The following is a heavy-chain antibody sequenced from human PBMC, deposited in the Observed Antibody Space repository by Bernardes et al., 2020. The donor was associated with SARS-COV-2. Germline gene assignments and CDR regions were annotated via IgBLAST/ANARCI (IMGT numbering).Heavy chain of an antibody. CDR1: GYTLTELS. CDR2: FDPEDGET. CDR3: ATGAIPWELPTFDY. V-gene: IGHV1-24*01. J-gene: IGHJ4*02. Sequence: ASVKVSCKVSGYTLTELSMHWVRQAPGKGLEWMGGFDPEDGETIYAQKFQGRVTMTEDTSTDTAYMELSSLRSEDTAVYYCATGAIPWELPTFDYWGQGTLVTVSS. D-gene: IGHD1-26*01.